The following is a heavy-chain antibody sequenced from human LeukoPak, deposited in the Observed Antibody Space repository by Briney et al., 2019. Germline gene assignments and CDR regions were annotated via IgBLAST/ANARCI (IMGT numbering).Heavy chain of an antibody. D-gene: IGHD6-6*01. CDR3: ARDLSIAARGGI. CDR2: ISYDGSDK. CDR1: GFTFSSYA. J-gene: IGHJ3*02. Sequence: GGSLRLSCAASGFTFSSYAMHWVRQAPGKGLEWVAVISYDGSDKYYADSVKGRFTISRDSSKDTLYLQMNSLRAEDTAVYYCARDLSIAARGGIWGQGTMVTVSS. V-gene: IGHV3-30-3*01.